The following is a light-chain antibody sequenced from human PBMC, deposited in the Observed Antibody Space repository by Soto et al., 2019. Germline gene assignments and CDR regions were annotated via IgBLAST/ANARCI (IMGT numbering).Light chain of an antibody. CDR3: QQLNSYPFT. CDR1: LAISSY. Sequence: IQLTQSPSSLSASVGDRVTITCRASLAISSYLAWYQQKPGKAPKLLIYAASTLQSGVPSRFSGSGSETDFTLTISSLQPADFATYYCQQLNSYPFTFGPGTKVDIK. CDR2: AAS. V-gene: IGKV1-9*01. J-gene: IGKJ3*01.